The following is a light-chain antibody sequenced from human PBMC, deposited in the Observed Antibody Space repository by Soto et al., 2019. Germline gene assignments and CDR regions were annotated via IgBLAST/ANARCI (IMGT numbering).Light chain of an antibody. CDR3: QSYDSSLSGWV. Sequence: QSVLTQPPSVSGAPGQRVTISCTGSSSNIGAGYGVHWYQQLPGTAPKLLIYVNSNRPSGVPDRFSGSKSGTSASLAITGFRAEDEADYYCQSYDSSLSGWVFGGGTQLTVL. CDR1: SSNIGAGYG. CDR2: VNS. V-gene: IGLV1-40*01. J-gene: IGLJ3*02.